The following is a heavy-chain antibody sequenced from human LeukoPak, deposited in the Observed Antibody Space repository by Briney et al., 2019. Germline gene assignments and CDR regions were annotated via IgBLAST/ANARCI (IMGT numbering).Heavy chain of an antibody. Sequence: ASVKVSCKASGYTFTSYGISWVRQAPGQGLEWMGWISAYNGNTNYAQKLQGRVTMTTDTSTSTAYMELRSRRSDDTAVYYCARDQEYYDILTGPSFDYWGQGTLVTVSS. CDR2: ISAYNGNT. V-gene: IGHV1-18*01. CDR3: ARDQEYYDILTGPSFDY. D-gene: IGHD3-9*01. CDR1: GYTFTSYG. J-gene: IGHJ4*02.